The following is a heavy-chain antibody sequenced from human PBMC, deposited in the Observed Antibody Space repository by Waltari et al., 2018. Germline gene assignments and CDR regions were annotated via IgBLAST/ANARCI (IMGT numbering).Heavy chain of an antibody. V-gene: IGHV4-38-2*01. Sequence: QVQLQQSGPGQVKPSETLSPTCALSGVSFRRGYYSGWIRKPLGKGLEWIGSVSHSGSTYYNPSLKSRVTISIHMSKHQFSLELRSVTAADTAVYFCASDLGGTAVATDAFDIWGQGTMVIVSS. CDR2: VSHSGST. D-gene: IGHD6-19*01. J-gene: IGHJ3*02. CDR1: GVSFRRGYY. CDR3: ASDLGGTAVATDAFDI.